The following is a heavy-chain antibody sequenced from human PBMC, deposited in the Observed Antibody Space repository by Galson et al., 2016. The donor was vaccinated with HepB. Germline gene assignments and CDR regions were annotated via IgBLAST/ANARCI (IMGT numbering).Heavy chain of an antibody. D-gene: IGHD3-3*01. CDR3: AKDREWLRSTSDGIDV. CDR1: GFTFSHYA. CDR2: ISHDGSDK. Sequence: SLRLSCAISGFTFSHYAMHWVRQAPGKGLECVALISHDGSDKFYAESVKGRFTISRDNSKNTLDLQMNSLRSDDTALYYCAKDREWLRSTSDGIDVWGQGTLATVST. V-gene: IGHV3-30*18. J-gene: IGHJ4*02.